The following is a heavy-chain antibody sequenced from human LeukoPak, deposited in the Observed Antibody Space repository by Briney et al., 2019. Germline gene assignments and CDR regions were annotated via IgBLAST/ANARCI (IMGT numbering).Heavy chain of an antibody. V-gene: IGHV1-2*02. CDR1: GYTFTDYY. CDR2: INPNSGGT. CDR3: ARDRTFFDY. D-gene: IGHD1-1*01. J-gene: IGHJ4*02. Sequence: ASVKVSCKASGYTFTDYYMHWVRQAPGQGLEWMGWINPNSGGTNFAQKFQGRVTMTRDTSISTAYMELSRLRSDDTAVYYCARDRTFFDYWGQGTLVTVSS.